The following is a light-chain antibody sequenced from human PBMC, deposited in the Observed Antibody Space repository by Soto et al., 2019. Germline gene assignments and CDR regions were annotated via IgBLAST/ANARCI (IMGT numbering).Light chain of an antibody. CDR2: LNSDGSH. J-gene: IGLJ3*02. Sequence: QSVLTQPPSASASLGASVKLTCTLSSGHNSYAIAWHQQQTEKGPRYLMKLNSDGSHSKGDGSPDRFSGSSSGAERYLTISSLQSEDEADYYCQTWSTDIRVFGGGTKLTVL. CDR3: QTWSTDIRV. V-gene: IGLV4-69*01. CDR1: SGHNSYA.